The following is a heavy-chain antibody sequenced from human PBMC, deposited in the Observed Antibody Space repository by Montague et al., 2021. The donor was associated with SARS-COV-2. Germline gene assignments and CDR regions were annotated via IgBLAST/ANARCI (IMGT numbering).Heavy chain of an antibody. CDR3: VAEWLAIYYFDF. D-gene: IGHD6-19*01. CDR2: LFYSGSS. Sequence: SETLSLTCTVAGGSISNSNYYRGWIRQPPGKGLEWIGSLFYSGSSFYNPSLKSRVTISVDTSKNQFSLRLSSVTAADTAVYYCVAEWLAIYYFDFWGQGTLVTVSS. J-gene: IGHJ4*02. CDR1: GGSISNSNYY. V-gene: IGHV4-39*01.